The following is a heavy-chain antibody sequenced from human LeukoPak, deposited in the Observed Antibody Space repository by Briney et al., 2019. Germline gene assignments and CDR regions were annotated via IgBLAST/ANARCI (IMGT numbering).Heavy chain of an antibody. J-gene: IGHJ4*02. CDR2: ISGSGGST. D-gene: IGHD3-10*01. V-gene: IGHV3-23*01. CDR1: GFTFSSYA. CDR3: ARVYYYGSGTYSYYFDS. Sequence: GGSLRLSCAASGFTFSSYAMSWVRQAPGKWLEWVSAISGSGGSTYYADSVKGRFTISRDNSKNTLYLQMNSLRAEDTAVYYCARVYYYGSGTYSYYFDSWGQGTLVTVSS.